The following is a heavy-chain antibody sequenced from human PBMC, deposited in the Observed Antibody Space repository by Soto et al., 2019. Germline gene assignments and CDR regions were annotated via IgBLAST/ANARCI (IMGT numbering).Heavy chain of an antibody. D-gene: IGHD3-3*01. CDR1: GGSFSGYY. Sequence: SETLSLTCAVYGGSFSGYYWSWIRQPPGKGLEWIGEINHSGSTNYNPSLKSRVTISVDTSKNQFSLKLSSVTAADTAVYYCARGNYDFWSGSDKRSNAFDIWGQGTMVTVSS. V-gene: IGHV4-34*01. CDR3: ARGNYDFWSGSDKRSNAFDI. J-gene: IGHJ3*02. CDR2: INHSGST.